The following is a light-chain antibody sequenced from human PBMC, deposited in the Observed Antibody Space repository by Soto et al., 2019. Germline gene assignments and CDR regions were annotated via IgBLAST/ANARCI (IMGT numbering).Light chain of an antibody. CDR1: QSVSSSY. CDR3: QQYNDWPPA. CDR2: GAS. V-gene: IGKV3D-15*01. J-gene: IGKJ4*01. Sequence: EIVLTQSPGTLSFSPGEIASLSFSPSQSVSSSYLAWYQQKPGQAPRLLIYGASSRATGIPARFRGSGSGTEFTLTIDSLQSEDFAVYYCQQYNDWPPAFGGGTKVDIK.